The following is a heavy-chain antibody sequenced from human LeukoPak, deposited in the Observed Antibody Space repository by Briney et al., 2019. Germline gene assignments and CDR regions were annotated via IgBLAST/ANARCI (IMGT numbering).Heavy chain of an antibody. CDR1: GYGFTNYG. D-gene: IGHD2-15*01. Sequence: GASVKVSCKASGYGFTNYGISWVRQAPGQGLEWMGGIIPIFGTANYAQKFQGRVTITADESTSTAYMELRSLRSEDTAVYYCANIFELGEFSFDPWGQGTLVTVSS. CDR2: IIPIFGTA. CDR3: ANIFELGEFSFDP. J-gene: IGHJ5*02. V-gene: IGHV1-69*13.